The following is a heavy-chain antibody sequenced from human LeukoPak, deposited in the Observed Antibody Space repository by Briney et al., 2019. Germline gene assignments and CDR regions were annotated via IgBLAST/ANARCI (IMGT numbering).Heavy chain of an antibody. Sequence: ASVKVSCKAPGYTFTSYDINWVRQATGQGLEWMGWMNPNSGNTGYAQKFQGRVTMTRNTSISTAYMELSSLRSEDTAVYYCARGVGCSGGSCSDYWGQGTLVTVSS. CDR1: GYTFTSYD. V-gene: IGHV1-8*01. CDR3: ARGVGCSGGSCSDY. CDR2: MNPNSGNT. D-gene: IGHD2-15*01. J-gene: IGHJ4*02.